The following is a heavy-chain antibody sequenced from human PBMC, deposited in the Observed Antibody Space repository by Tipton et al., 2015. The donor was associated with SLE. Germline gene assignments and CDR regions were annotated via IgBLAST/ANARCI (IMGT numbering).Heavy chain of an antibody. CDR1: GFTFSSYE. CDR3: AKDISRYYGSGSYWYLDY. D-gene: IGHD3-10*01. J-gene: IGHJ4*02. Sequence: RLSCAASGFTFSSYEMNWVRQAPGKGLEWVSYISSSGSTIYYADSVKGRFTISRDNSKNTLYLQMNSLRAEDTAVYYCAKDISRYYGSGSYWYLDYWGQGTLVTVSS. CDR2: ISSSGSTI. V-gene: IGHV3-48*03.